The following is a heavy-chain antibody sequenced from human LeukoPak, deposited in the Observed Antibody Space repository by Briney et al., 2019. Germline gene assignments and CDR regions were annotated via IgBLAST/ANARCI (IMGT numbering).Heavy chain of an antibody. Sequence: ASVKVSCKASGYTFTSYYMHWVRQAPGQGLEWMGIINPSGGSTSYAQKFQGRVTMTRDTSTSTVYMELSSLRSEDTAVYYCARPYCSSTSCERGGHLFYWGQGTLVTVSS. V-gene: IGHV1-46*01. J-gene: IGHJ4*02. CDR1: GYTFTSYY. D-gene: IGHD2-2*01. CDR3: ARPYCSSTSCERGGHLFY. CDR2: INPSGGST.